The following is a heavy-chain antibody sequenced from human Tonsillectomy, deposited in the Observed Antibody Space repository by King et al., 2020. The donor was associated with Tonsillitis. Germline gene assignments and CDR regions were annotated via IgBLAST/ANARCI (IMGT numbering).Heavy chain of an antibody. CDR1: GFTFSDAW. J-gene: IGHJ4*02. V-gene: IGHV3-15*01. CDR2: IMRNVGGAT. D-gene: IGHD1-14*01. CDR3: ITGLGRTDGDS. Sequence: VQLVESGGGLVKPGGSLRLSLAASGFTFSDAWMSWFRQAPGKGLEWVGRIMRNVGGATTYAPPVRGGFTISRDDSKTTVYLQMNNLETEDTAVYYCITGLGRTDGDSWGQGTLVTVSS.